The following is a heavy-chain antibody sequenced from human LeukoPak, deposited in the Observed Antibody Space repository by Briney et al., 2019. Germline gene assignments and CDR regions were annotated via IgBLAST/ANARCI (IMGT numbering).Heavy chain of an antibody. J-gene: IGHJ4*02. V-gene: IGHV3-21*01. D-gene: IGHD5-18*01. CDR3: ATSLQPYYFDY. CDR1: GFTISSYS. Sequence: PGGSLRLSCAASGFTISSYSMNWVRQAPGKGLEWVSSISSSSSYIYYADSVKGRFTISRDNSKNTLYLQMNSLRAEDTAVYYCATSLQPYYFDYWGQGNLVTVSS. CDR2: ISSSSSYI.